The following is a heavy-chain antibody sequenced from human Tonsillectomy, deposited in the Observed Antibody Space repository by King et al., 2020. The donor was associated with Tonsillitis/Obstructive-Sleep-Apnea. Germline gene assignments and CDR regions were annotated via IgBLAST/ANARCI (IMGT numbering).Heavy chain of an antibody. V-gene: IGHV4-59*01. CDR2: IYNSGTT. D-gene: IGHD5-12*01. CDR1: CGSISGYY. CDR3: ARVDSAYDSSVDY. Sequence: QLQESGPGLVKPSETLALACSVSCGSISGYYWSLIRQSPGQGLEWIGYIYNSGTTNYNPSLKSRVTISVDTSKNQLSLKLRSVTAAEPDVYYCARVDSAYDSSVDYWGQGTRVTVSS. J-gene: IGHJ4*02.